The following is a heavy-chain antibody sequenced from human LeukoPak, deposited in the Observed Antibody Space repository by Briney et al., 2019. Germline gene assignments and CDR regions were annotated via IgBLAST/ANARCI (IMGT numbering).Heavy chain of an antibody. Sequence: PSETLSLTCTVSGGSISSYYWSWIRQPPGKGLEWIGYIYYSGSTNYNPSLKSRVTISVDTSKNQFSLKLSSVTAADTAVYYCARDGTSYDSSALDYWGQGTLVTVSP. CDR2: IYYSGST. CDR3: ARDGTSYDSSALDY. CDR1: GGSISSYY. V-gene: IGHV4-59*01. J-gene: IGHJ4*02. D-gene: IGHD3-22*01.